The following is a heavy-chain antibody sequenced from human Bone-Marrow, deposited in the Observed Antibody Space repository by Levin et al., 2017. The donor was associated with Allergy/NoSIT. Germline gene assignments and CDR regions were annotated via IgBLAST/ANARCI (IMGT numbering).Heavy chain of an antibody. Sequence: SETLSLTCSVSGGSISSGDCYWGWVRQPPGKGLEWIGSINYSGRTYYNPSLKSRVTISGDTSKNQFSLKLSSVTAADTAVYYCAREDQTNGENAFDMWGQGTMVTVSS. CDR1: GGSISSGDCY. CDR3: AREDQTNGENAFDM. V-gene: IGHV4-39*07. D-gene: IGHD3-10*01. CDR2: INYSGRT. J-gene: IGHJ3*02.